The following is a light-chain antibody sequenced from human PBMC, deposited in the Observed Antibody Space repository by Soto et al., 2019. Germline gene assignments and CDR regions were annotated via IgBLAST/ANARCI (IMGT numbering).Light chain of an antibody. CDR2: DVT. Sequence: SVLPQPASVSVSPGQSITISCTGTSSDIGAYNYVSWYQQHPGRAPKLIIYDVTHRPAGISSRFSASKTGNTASLTISVLQAEDEADYYCCSYTSSSTLYVFGTGTKVTVL. CDR3: CSYTSSSTLYV. CDR1: SSDIGAYNY. V-gene: IGLV2-14*03. J-gene: IGLJ1*01.